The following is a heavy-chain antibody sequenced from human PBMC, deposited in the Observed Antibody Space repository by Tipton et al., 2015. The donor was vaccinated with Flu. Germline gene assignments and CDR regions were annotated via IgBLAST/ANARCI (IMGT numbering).Heavy chain of an antibody. V-gene: IGHV4-59*01. CDR3: ARAPRFQWLVLDY. CDR1: GGSISSYY. Sequence: TLSLTCTASGGSISSYYWSWIRQPPGKGLEWIGYIYYSGSTNYNPSLKSRVTISVDTSKNQFSLKLSSVTAADTAVYYCARAPRFQWLVLDYWGQGTLVTVSS. J-gene: IGHJ4*02. CDR2: IYYSGST. D-gene: IGHD6-19*01.